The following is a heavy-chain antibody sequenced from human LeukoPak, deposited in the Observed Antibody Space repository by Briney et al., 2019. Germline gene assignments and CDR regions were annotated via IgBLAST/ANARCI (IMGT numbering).Heavy chain of an antibody. CDR3: TRSYDSSGYNSWFDP. CDR2: INPSGGST. D-gene: IGHD3-22*01. J-gene: IGHJ5*02. Sequence: GSSVKVSCKASGYTFTSYYMHWVRQAPGQGLEWMGIINPSGGSTSYAQKFRGRVTVTRDTSTTTVYMELSSLRSEDTAVYYCTRSYDSSGYNSWFDPWGQGTLVTVFS. V-gene: IGHV1-46*03. CDR1: GYTFTSYY.